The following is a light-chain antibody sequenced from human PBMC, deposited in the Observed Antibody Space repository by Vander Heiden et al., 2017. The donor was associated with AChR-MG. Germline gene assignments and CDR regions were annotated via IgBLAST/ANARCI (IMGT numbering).Light chain of an antibody. CDR2: GAS. CDR3: QQYTNWPLT. J-gene: IGKJ4*01. V-gene: IGKV3-15*01. CDR1: QSVSSN. Sequence: EIVMTQSPATLSVSPGERATLTCSASQSVSSNLAWYQQKTGQAPRLLIYGASTRATGIPARFSGSGSGTEFTLTISSLQSEDFAVYYCQQYTNWPLTFGGGTKVEIK.